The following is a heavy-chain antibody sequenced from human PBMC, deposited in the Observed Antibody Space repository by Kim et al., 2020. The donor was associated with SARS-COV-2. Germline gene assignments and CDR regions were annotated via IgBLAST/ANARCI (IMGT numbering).Heavy chain of an antibody. D-gene: IGHD2-2*01. J-gene: IGHJ6*02. CDR3: ARGPVPRSYYYYYGMDV. Sequence: VQGRFTISRENSKNTLYLQMNSLRAEDTAVYYCARGPVPRSYYYYYGMDVWGQGTTVTVSS. V-gene: IGHV3-53*01.